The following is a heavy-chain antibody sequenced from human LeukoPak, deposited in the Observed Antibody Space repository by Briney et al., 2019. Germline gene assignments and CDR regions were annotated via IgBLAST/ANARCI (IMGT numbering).Heavy chain of an antibody. J-gene: IGHJ5*02. V-gene: IGHV3-11*01. CDR3: ARPLLAAIGDWFDP. D-gene: IGHD2-2*02. CDR1: GFTFSDYY. Sequence: GGSLRLSCAASGFTFSDYYMSWIRQAPGKGLEWVSYISSSGSTIYYADSVKGRFTISRDNAKNSLYLQMNSLRAEDTAVYYCARPLLAAIGDWFDPWGQGTLVTVSS. CDR2: ISSSGSTI.